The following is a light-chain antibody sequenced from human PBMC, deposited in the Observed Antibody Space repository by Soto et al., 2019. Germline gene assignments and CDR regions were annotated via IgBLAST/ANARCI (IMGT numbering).Light chain of an antibody. CDR1: NIGSKN. J-gene: IGLJ1*01. Sequence: KITCGGNNIGSKNVNWYQQKPGQAPILVVYDDRDRPSGIPERFSGSNSGDTATLTISRVEAGDEADYYCQVWDSSRDLGVFGTGTKVTVL. CDR3: QVWDSSRDLGV. V-gene: IGLV3-21*02. CDR2: DDR.